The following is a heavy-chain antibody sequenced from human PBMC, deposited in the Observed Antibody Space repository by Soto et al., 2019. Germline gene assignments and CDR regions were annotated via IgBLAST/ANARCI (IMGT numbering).Heavy chain of an antibody. V-gene: IGHV4-4*02. CDR3: ARGRDDFPPTYYYYNMDV. D-gene: IGHD3-3*01. Sequence: SETLSLTCSVSGVSISRSNWWTWVRQAPGKGLEWIGELYPSGGTTYNPSLQNRVTISVDYSKNHLSPKLSSVTAADTAVYYCARGRDDFPPTYYYYNMDVWGQGTTVTVSS. J-gene: IGHJ6*02. CDR1: GVSISRSNW. CDR2: LYPSGGT.